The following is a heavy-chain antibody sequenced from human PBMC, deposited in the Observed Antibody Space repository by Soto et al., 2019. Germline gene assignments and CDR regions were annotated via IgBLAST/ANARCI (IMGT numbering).Heavy chain of an antibody. CDR2: ISADNGHT. D-gene: IGHD3-10*01. CDR3: ATVYGSGSYFVDYYGMDV. CDR1: AYSFTSYG. V-gene: IGHV1-18*01. Sequence: ASVKVSCKASAYSFTSYGISWVRQAPGEGLEWMGWISADNGHTNYAQKFQGRVTMTKDTSTRTAYMDLRSLRSDDTAVYYCATVYGSGSYFVDYYGMDVWGQGTTVTVS. J-gene: IGHJ6*02.